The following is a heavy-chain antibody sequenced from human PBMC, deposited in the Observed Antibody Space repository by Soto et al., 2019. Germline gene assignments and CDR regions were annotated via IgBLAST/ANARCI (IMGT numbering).Heavy chain of an antibody. D-gene: IGHD6-19*01. CDR3: ASAGVAAIYPGNNWFAR. J-gene: IGHJ5*02. CDR1: GGSISSGDYY. V-gene: IGHV4-30-4*01. CDR2: IYYSGST. Sequence: QVQLQESGPGLVKPSQTLSLTCTVSGGSISSGDYYWSWIRQPPGKGLEWIGYIYYSGSTYYKPSTKSRITISVDTSKNQFPLTLSSGTAPDTAMDYCASAGVAAIYPGNNWFARWGQGTLVTVSS.